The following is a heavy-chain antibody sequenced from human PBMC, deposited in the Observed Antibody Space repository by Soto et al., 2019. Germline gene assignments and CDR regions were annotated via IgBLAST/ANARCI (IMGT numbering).Heavy chain of an antibody. Sequence: PSETLSLTCAVYGGSFSCYYWSWIRQPPGKGLEWIGKINHSGSTNYNPSLKSRVTISVDTSKNQFSLKLSSVTAADTAVYYCARGGRYGSGSYYQLLPRGGFDPWGQGTLVTVSS. J-gene: IGHJ5*02. V-gene: IGHV4-34*01. CDR1: GGSFSCYY. CDR2: INHSGST. CDR3: ARGGRYGSGSYYQLLPRGGFDP. D-gene: IGHD3-10*01.